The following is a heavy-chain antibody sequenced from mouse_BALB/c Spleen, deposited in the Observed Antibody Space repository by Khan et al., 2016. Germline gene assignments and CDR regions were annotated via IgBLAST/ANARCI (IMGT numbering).Heavy chain of an antibody. CDR3: ARGYGLSYFDY. V-gene: IGHV1-87*01. CDR1: GYTFTSYW. D-gene: IGHD2-14*01. Sequence: QVQLKQSGAELARPGASVKLSCKASGYTFTSYWMQWVKQRPGQGLEWIGAIYPGDGDTRYTQKFKGKATLTADQSSSTAYMQLSSLASEDSAVXCCARGYGLSYFDYWGQGTTLTVSS. CDR2: IYPGDGDT. J-gene: IGHJ2*01.